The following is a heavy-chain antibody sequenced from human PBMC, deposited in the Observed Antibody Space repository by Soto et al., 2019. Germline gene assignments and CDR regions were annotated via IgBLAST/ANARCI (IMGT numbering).Heavy chain of an antibody. CDR2: IKQDGSQN. CDR3: ANIHYGSLDY. Sequence: GGSLRLSCAASGFTFSNYWMSWVRQAPGKGLEWVANIKQDGSQNYYVDSVKGRFTISRDNAKNTLHLEMNSLRAEDTAVYYCANIHYGSLDYWGQGTLVTVSS. J-gene: IGHJ4*02. D-gene: IGHD4-17*01. V-gene: IGHV3-7*01. CDR1: GFTFSNYW.